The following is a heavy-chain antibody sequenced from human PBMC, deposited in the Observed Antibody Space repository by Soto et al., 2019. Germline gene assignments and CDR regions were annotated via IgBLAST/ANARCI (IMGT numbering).Heavy chain of an antibody. CDR2: IYPGDSDT. CDR1: GYSFTSYW. J-gene: IGHJ3*02. D-gene: IGHD3-22*01. Sequence: PGESLKISCKGSGYSFTSYWIGWVRQMPGKGLEWMGIIYPGDSDTRYSPSFQGQVTISADKSISTAYLQWSSLKASDTAMYYCARRSMIVVVITPDDAFDIWGQGTMVTVSS. V-gene: IGHV5-51*01. CDR3: ARRSMIVVVITPDDAFDI.